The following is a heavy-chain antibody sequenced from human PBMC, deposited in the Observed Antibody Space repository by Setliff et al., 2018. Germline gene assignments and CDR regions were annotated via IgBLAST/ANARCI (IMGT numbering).Heavy chain of an antibody. CDR2: IGHTGSI. D-gene: IGHD2-21*02. Sequence: WETLSLTCTVSGYSISSGYIWGWIRQPPGKGLEWVGNIGHTGSINYNPSLKSRLTISRDTSKNQVSLKLSSVTATDTAVYYCARDLGHGGDSDYWGQGILVTVSS. J-gene: IGHJ4*02. V-gene: IGHV4-38-2*02. CDR1: GYSISSGYI. CDR3: ARDLGHGGDSDY.